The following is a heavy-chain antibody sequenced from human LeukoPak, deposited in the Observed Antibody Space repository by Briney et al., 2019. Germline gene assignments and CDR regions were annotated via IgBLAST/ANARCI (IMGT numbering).Heavy chain of an antibody. J-gene: IGHJ4*02. V-gene: IGHV4-38-2*01. CDR1: GYSISSGYY. CDR3: ARHGEWFTSSFDY. CDR2: IYHSGST. D-gene: IGHD3-3*01. Sequence: PSETLSLTCAVSGYSISSGYYWGWIRQPPGKGLEWIGSIYHSGSTYYNPSLKSRFTISVDTSKNQFSLKLGSVTAADTAVYYCARHGEWFTSSFDYWGQGTLVTVSS.